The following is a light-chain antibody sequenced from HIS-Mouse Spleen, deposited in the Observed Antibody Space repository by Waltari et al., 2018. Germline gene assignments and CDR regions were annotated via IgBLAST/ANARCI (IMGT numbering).Light chain of an antibody. Sequence: SYELTQPPSVSVSPGQTARITCSGDALPKKYAYWYQHKSGQAPVLVIYEDSKRPSGIPERFSGSSSGTMATLTISGDQVEDEADYYCYSTDSSGNHRVFGGGTKLTVL. CDR2: EDS. J-gene: IGLJ2*01. V-gene: IGLV3-10*01. CDR3: YSTDSSGNHRV. CDR1: ALPKKY.